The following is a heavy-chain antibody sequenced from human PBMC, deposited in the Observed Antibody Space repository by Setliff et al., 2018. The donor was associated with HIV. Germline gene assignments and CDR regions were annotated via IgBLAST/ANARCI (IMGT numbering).Heavy chain of an antibody. D-gene: IGHD3-22*01. V-gene: IGHV3-74*01. Sequence: GGSLRLSCAASGFTFSSYWMHWVRQAPGKGLVWVFGMNTDGSSTRYADAVKGRCSISRGNAKNMLYLQMNSLIADDTAVYYCVRGSGYYYFDNWGQGALGTGSS. J-gene: IGHJ4*02. CDR3: VRGSGYYYFDN. CDR1: GFTFSSYW. CDR2: MNTDGSST.